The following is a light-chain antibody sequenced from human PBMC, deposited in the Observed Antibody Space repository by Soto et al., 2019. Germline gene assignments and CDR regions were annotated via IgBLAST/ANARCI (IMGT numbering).Light chain of an antibody. J-gene: IGLJ2*01. CDR3: QVWDSGSAHVV. CDR2: SDT. V-gene: IGLV3-21*04. Sequence: SYVLTQPPSVSVAPGKTASISCGGNNIGSKGVHWYQQKPGQAPVLVIYSDTDLPPVIPERFSGSNSANLATLTISRVEAGYEADYYCQVWDSGSAHVVFGGGTKVTVL. CDR1: NIGSKG.